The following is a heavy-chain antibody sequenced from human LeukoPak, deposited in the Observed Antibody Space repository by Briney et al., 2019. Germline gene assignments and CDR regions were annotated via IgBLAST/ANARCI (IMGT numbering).Heavy chain of an antibody. CDR1: GGSISSYY. CDR2: MYYSGTT. V-gene: IGHV4-59*08. J-gene: IGHJ3*02. D-gene: IGHD4-23*01. Sequence: KPSETLSLTCTVSGGSISSYYWSWIRQPPGKGLEYIGYMYYSGTTFYNPSLKSRVTISVDTSKNQFSLNLTSVTAADTAVYYCASNLDGNNGAFDIWGQGTMVTVSS. CDR3: ASNLDGNNGAFDI.